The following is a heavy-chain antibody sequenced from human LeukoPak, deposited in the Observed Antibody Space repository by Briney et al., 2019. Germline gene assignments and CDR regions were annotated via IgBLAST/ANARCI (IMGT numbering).Heavy chain of an antibody. CDR2: ISYDGSNK. CDR1: GFTFSSYG. Sequence: GGSLRLSCAAPGFTFSSYGMHWVRQAPGKGLEWVAVISYDGSNKYYADSVKGRFTISRDNSKNTLYLQMNSLRAEDTAVYYCAKDFPEWELTNWFDPWGQGTLVTVSS. J-gene: IGHJ5*02. CDR3: AKDFPEWELTNWFDP. V-gene: IGHV3-30*18. D-gene: IGHD1-26*01.